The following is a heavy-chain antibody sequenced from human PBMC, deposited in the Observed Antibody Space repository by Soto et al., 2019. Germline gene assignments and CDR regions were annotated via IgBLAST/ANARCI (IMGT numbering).Heavy chain of an antibody. D-gene: IGHD2-8*01. J-gene: IGHJ6*02. CDR2: FDPGDGEK. V-gene: IGHV1-24*01. CDR3: ATLKTNYYYYYGMDV. Sequence: ASVKVSCKVSGYTLSALSVHWVRRTPGKGLEWLGGFDPGDGEKVYAQKVQGRVSMTEDTPTDTAYMELSSLRSEDTAVYYCATLKTNYYYYYGMDVWGQGTTVTVSS. CDR1: GYTLSALS.